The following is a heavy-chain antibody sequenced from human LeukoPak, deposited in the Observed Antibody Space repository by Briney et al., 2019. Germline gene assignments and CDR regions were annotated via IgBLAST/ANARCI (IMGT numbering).Heavy chain of an antibody. D-gene: IGHD6-13*01. Sequence: ASVKVSCKASGGTFSSYAISWVRQAPGQGLEWMGGIIPIFGTANYAQKFQGRVTITADESTSTAYMELSGLRSEDTAVYYCAKTLVPVEYYYYYYGMDVWGQGTTVTVSS. V-gene: IGHV1-69*13. CDR1: GGTFSSYA. CDR3: AKTLVPVEYYYYYYGMDV. CDR2: IIPIFGTA. J-gene: IGHJ6*02.